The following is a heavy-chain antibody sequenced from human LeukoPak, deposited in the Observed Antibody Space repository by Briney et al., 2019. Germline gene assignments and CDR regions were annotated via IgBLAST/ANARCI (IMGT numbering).Heavy chain of an antibody. Sequence: PSETLSLTCTLSGGSISSSSDYWGWIRQPPGKGLEWLGSIYYSGSTYYNPSLKSRVTISVDTSKNQFPLKLSSVTAADTAVYYCVRKGDISSSRVFDIWGQGTMVTVSS. CDR1: GGSISSSSDY. CDR3: VRKGDISSSRVFDI. V-gene: IGHV4-39*01. J-gene: IGHJ3*02. CDR2: IYYSGST. D-gene: IGHD6-6*01.